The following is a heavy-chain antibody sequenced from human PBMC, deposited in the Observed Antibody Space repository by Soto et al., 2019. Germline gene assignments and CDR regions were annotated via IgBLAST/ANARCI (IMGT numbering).Heavy chain of an antibody. D-gene: IGHD6-19*01. CDR3: ARYTSIAVAGTSDAFDI. CDR1: GYTFTSYD. Sequence: GASVKVSCKASGYTFTSYDINWVRQATGQGPEWMGWMNPNSGNTGYAQKFQGRVTMTRNTSISTAYMELSSLRSEDTAVYYCARYTSIAVAGTSDAFDIWGQGTMVTVSS. V-gene: IGHV1-8*01. J-gene: IGHJ3*02. CDR2: MNPNSGNT.